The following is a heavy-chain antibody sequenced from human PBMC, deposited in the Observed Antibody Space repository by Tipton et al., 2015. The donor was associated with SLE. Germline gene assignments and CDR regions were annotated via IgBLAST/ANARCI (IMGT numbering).Heavy chain of an antibody. V-gene: IGHV3-23*03. CDR3: AKDTDFDY. CDR1: GFSFTSYA. CDR2: IYSAGST. Sequence: SLRLSCAASGFSFTSYAMNWVRQAPGKGLEWVSLIYSAGSTSYADSVKGRFTVSRDTSKNTLYLQMNRLRAEDTAVYYCAKDTDFDYWGQGSLVTVSS. J-gene: IGHJ4*02.